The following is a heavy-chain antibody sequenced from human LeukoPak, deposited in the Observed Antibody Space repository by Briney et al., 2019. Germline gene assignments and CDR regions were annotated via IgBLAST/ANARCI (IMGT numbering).Heavy chain of an antibody. V-gene: IGHV3-48*02. Sequence: GRSLRLSCAASGFTFSSYSMNWVRQAPGKGLEWVSYISSSSSTIYYADSVKGRFTISRDNAKNSLYLQMNSLRDEDTAVYYCARDSLSGGRYCSGGSCYHYYYGMDVWGQGTTVTVSS. CDR3: ARDSLSGGRYCSGGSCYHYYYGMDV. CDR1: GFTFSSYS. J-gene: IGHJ6*02. CDR2: ISSSSSTI. D-gene: IGHD2-15*01.